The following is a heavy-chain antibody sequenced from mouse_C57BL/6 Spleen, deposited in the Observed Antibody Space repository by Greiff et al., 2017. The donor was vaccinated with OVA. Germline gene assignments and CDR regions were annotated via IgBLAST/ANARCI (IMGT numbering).Heavy chain of an antibody. J-gene: IGHJ4*01. CDR3: ARFYYDYLYAMDY. V-gene: IGHV1-59*01. D-gene: IGHD2-4*01. CDR1: GYTFTSYW. CDR2: IDPSDSYT. Sequence: QFQLQQPGAELVRPGTSVKLSCKASGYTFTSYWMHWVKQRPGQGLEWIGVIDPSDSYTNYNQKFKGKATLTVDTSSSTAYMQLSSLTSEDSAVYYCARFYYDYLYAMDYWGQGTSVTVSS.